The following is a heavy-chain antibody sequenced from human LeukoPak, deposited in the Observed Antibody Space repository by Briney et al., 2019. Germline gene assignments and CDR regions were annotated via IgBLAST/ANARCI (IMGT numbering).Heavy chain of an antibody. CDR3: TRYVRRGYIDY. D-gene: IGHD5-12*01. V-gene: IGHV1-8*01. CDR1: GYTSSSYD. J-gene: IGHJ4*02. CDR2: MNPNSGKT. Sequence: ASVKVSCKASGYTSSSYDTNWVRQATGQGNEWRGWMNPNSGKTGYAQKLPCRVTMPRSTSITTAYMELSSVRCEATAVSYCTRYVRRGYIDYWGPGTLVTVSS.